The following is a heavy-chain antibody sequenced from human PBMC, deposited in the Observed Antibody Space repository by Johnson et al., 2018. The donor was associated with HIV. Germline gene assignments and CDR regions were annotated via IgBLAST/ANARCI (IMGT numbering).Heavy chain of an antibody. Sequence: VQLVESGGGVVQPGRSLRLSCAASGFTFSSYAMHWVRQAPGKGLEWVAVISSDGSNKYYADSVKGRFTISRDNAKNSLYLQMNSLRAEDTAVHYCARVRGMVRGSNEAFDIWGPGTMVTVSS. J-gene: IGHJ3*02. CDR1: GFTFSSYA. D-gene: IGHD3-10*01. CDR2: ISSDGSNK. CDR3: ARVRGMVRGSNEAFDI. V-gene: IGHV3-30-3*01.